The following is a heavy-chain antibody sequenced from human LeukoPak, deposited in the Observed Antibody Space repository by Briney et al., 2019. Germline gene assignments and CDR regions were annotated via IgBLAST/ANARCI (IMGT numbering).Heavy chain of an antibody. V-gene: IGHV1-69*13. J-gene: IGHJ6*02. CDR2: IIPIFGTA. CDR3: ARDGGGHCSSTSCYVPDYYGMDV. Sequence: GASVKVSCKASGYTFTSYAISWVRQAPGQGLEWMGGIIPIFGTANYAQKFQGRVTITADESTSTAYMELSSLRSEDTAVYYCARDGGGHCSSTSCYVPDYYGMDVWGQGTTVTVSS. D-gene: IGHD2-2*01. CDR1: GYTFTSYA.